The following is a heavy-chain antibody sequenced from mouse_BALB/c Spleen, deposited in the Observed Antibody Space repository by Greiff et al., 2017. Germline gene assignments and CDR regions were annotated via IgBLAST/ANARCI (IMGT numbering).Heavy chain of an antibody. J-gene: IGHJ2*01. V-gene: IGHV5-6-5*01. CDR1: GFTFSSYA. CDR3: ARGLITTVPYFGY. D-gene: IGHD1-1*01. CDR2: ISSGGST. Sequence: EVKLMESGGGLVKPGGSLKLSCAASGFTFSSYAMSWVRQTPEKRLEWVASISSGGSTYYPDSVKGRFTISRDNARNILYLQMSSLRSEDTAMYYCARGLITTVPYFGYWGQGTTLTVSS.